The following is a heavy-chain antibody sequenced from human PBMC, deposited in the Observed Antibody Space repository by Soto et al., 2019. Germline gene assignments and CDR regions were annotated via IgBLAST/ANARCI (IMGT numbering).Heavy chain of an antibody. CDR1: GYTFTSYG. CDR2: FDPEDGET. V-gene: IGHV1-24*01. J-gene: IGHJ5*02. CDR3: ATVNFEYQLTNWFDP. D-gene: IGHD2-2*01. Sequence: ASVKVSCKASGYTFTSYGISWVRQAPGQGLEWMGGFDPEDGETIYAQKFQGRVTMTEDTSTDTAYMELSSLRSEDTAVYYCATVNFEYQLTNWFDPWGQGTLVTV.